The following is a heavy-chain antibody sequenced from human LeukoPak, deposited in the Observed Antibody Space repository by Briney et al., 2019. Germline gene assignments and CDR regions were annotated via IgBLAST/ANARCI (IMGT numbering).Heavy chain of an antibody. Sequence: SETLSLTCAASGGSISSSNWWSWVRQPPGKGLEWIGEIYHSGSTNYNPSLKSRVTISVDTSKNQFSLKLSSVTAADTAVYYCARPHRVAAAGRKFFPFDYWGQGTLVTVSS. CDR3: ARPHRVAAAGRKFFPFDY. CDR2: IYHSGST. J-gene: IGHJ4*02. V-gene: IGHV4-4*02. D-gene: IGHD6-13*01. CDR1: GGSISSSNW.